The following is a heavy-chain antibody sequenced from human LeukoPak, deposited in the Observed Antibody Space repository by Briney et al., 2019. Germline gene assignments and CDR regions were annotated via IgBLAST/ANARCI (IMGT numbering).Heavy chain of an antibody. D-gene: IGHD6-19*01. Sequence: ASVKVSCKASGYTFIGYYMHWMRQAPGQGLEWMGWINPNSGGTNYAQKFQGRVTMTRDTSISTAYMELSRLRSDDTAVYYCARALGIAVAGTWGQGTLVTVSS. V-gene: IGHV1-2*02. CDR3: ARALGIAVAGT. CDR1: GYTFIGYY. J-gene: IGHJ5*02. CDR2: INPNSGGT.